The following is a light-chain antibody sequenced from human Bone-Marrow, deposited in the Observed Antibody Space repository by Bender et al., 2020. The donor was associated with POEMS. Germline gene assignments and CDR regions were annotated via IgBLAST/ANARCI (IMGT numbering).Light chain of an antibody. CDR2: SSH. V-gene: IGLV1-44*01. CDR1: SSNIGAHA. J-gene: IGLJ3*02. CDR3: AVWDDSLNGCV. Sequence: QSVLTQPPSASGTPGQRVTISCSGGSSNIGAHAVNWYQHLPGTAPKLLIYSSHRRPSEVPDRFSGSRSGTSASLGISGVQSEDEADYYCAVWDDSLNGCVFGGGTKLTVL.